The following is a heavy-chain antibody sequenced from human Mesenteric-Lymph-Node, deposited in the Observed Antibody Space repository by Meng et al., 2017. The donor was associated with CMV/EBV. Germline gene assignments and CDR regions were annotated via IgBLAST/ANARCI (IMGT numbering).Heavy chain of an antibody. J-gene: IGHJ4*02. D-gene: IGHD1-26*01. CDR3: AKVKFPGVSGSYNY. CDR2: IRNDGSNK. CDR1: GFTFSSYG. V-gene: IGHV3-30*02. Sequence: GESLKISCAASGFTFSSYGMHWVRQAPGKGLEWVAFIRNDGSNKYYADSVKGRVTISRDNSKNTLYLQMNSLRAEDTAVYYCAKVKFPGVSGSYNYWGQGTLVTVSS.